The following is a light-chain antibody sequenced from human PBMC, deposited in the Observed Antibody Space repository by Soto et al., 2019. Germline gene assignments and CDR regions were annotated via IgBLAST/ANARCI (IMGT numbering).Light chain of an antibody. J-gene: IGKJ5*01. Sequence: EIVLTQSPGTLSLSPGERATLSCRASQSVSSSYLAWYQQKPGQAHRLLIYGAYSRATGIPDRFSGSGSGADFTLTITRLEPDDSAVYYCQQHGISHITFGQGTRLEIK. CDR2: GAY. CDR3: QQHGISHIT. V-gene: IGKV3-20*01. CDR1: QSVSSSY.